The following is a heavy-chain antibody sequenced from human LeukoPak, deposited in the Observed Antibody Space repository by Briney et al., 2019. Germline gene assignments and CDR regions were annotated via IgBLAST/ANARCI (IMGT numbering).Heavy chain of an antibody. J-gene: IGHJ4*02. CDR1: GYSFTNYW. CDR3: ARAAPGHATSWFHFDY. CDR2: IYPGDSVT. D-gene: IGHD2-2*01. Sequence: GESLKISCKGPGYSFTNYWIGWVRQMPGKGLEWMGIIYPGDSVTRYSPSFEGQVTFSADTSISTAYLQRRNLKASDTAMYYCARAAPGHATSWFHFDYWGQGTLVTVSS. V-gene: IGHV5-51*01.